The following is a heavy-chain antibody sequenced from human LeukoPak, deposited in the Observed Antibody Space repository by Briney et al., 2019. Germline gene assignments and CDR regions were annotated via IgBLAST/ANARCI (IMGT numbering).Heavy chain of an antibody. Sequence: GGSLRLSCAASGFTVSSNYMSWVRQAPGKGLEWVSSISSSNSYIYYADSVKGRFTISRDNAKNSLYLQMNSLRAEDTAVYYCARDPILGYSYGFDFWGQGTLVTVSS. V-gene: IGHV3-21*01. CDR1: GFTVSSNY. CDR3: ARDPILGYSYGFDF. J-gene: IGHJ4*02. CDR2: ISSSNSYI. D-gene: IGHD5-18*01.